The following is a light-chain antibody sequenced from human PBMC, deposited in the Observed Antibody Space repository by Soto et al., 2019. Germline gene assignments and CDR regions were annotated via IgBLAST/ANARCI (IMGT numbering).Light chain of an antibody. CDR1: SSDVCGYNY. V-gene: IGLV2-14*01. CDR2: DVS. J-gene: IGLJ1*01. Sequence: QSALTQPASVSGSPGHSITISCTGTSSDVCGYNYVSWYQQHPGKAPKLMIYDVSNRPSGVSNRFSGSKSGNTASLTISGLQAEDEADYYCSSYTSSSTLNYVFGTGTKVTVL. CDR3: SSYTSSSTLNYV.